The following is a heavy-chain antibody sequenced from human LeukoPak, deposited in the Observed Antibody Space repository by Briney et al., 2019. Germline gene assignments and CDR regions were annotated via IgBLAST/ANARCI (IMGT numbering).Heavy chain of an antibody. V-gene: IGHV3-7*01. CDR1: GFTFSSYW. D-gene: IGHD2-2*01. Sequence: GGSLRLSCAASGFTFSSYWMSWVRQAPGKGLEWVANIKEDGSVKYYVGSVKGRFTISRDNAENSLYLQMNSLRAEDTAVYYCAASSDAPGNYWGQGTLVIVSS. CDR3: AASSDAPGNY. CDR2: IKEDGSVK. J-gene: IGHJ4*02.